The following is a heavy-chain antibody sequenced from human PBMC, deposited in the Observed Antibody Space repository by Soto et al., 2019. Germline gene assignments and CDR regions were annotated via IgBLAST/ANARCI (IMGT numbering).Heavy chain of an antibody. CDR2: IYYSGSS. D-gene: IGHD6-19*01. CDR3: AAGIAVAGVYDY. CDR1: GGSISFYY. J-gene: IGHJ4*02. Sequence: SQTLSLPXSFSGGSISFYYWSWIRQSPGKGLEWLGYIYYSGSSNYSPSLKSRLTISLDTSKNQFSLNLTSVTAAGTAVYYCAAGIAVAGVYDYWGQGTPVTVSS. V-gene: IGHV4-59*01.